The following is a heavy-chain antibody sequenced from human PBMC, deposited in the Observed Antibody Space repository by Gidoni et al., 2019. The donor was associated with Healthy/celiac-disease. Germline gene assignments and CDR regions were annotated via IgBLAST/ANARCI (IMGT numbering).Heavy chain of an antibody. D-gene: IGHD6-13*01. CDR2: IYYSGST. V-gene: IGHV4-59*01. CDR1: GGSISSYY. Sequence: QVQLQESGPGLVKPSETLSLTCTVPGGSISSYYWSWIRQPPGKGLEWIGYIYYSGSTNYNPSLKSRVTISVDTSKNQFSLKLSSVTAADTAVYYCARGLAAAGTYYYYGMDVWGQGTTVTVSS. CDR3: ARGLAAAGTYYYYGMDV. J-gene: IGHJ6*02.